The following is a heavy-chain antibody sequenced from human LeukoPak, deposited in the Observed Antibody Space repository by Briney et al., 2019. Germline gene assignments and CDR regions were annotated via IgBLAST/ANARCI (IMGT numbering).Heavy chain of an antibody. Sequence: GGSLRLSCSASGFTFSPFWMHWVRQTPGKGLVWVSHINSDGGSIRYADSVKGRFTISRDNSKNTLYLQMNSLRAEDTAVYYCTKGTIWLPFDYWGQGTLVTVSS. CDR1: GFTFSPFW. CDR3: TKGTIWLPFDY. D-gene: IGHD5-18*01. CDR2: INSDGGSI. V-gene: IGHV3-74*01. J-gene: IGHJ4*02.